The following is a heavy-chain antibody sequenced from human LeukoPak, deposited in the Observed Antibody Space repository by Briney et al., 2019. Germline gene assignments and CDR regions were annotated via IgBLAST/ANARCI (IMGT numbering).Heavy chain of an antibody. CDR2: ISYDGTNK. V-gene: IGHV3-30*18. Sequence: GRSLRLSCAASGFTFSNYDMHWVRQAPGKALEWVAVISYDGTNKYYADSVKGRFTISRDNSKSTLYLQMNSLRAEDTAVYYCAKENDFVYWGQGTLVTVSS. J-gene: IGHJ4*02. CDR1: GFTFSNYD. D-gene: IGHD3-3*01. CDR3: AKENDFVY.